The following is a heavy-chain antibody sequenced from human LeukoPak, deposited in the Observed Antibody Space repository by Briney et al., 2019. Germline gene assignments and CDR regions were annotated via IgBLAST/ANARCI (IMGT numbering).Heavy chain of an antibody. D-gene: IGHD6-13*01. Sequence: SETLSFTCAVYGGSFSGYYWSWIRQPPGKGLEWIGEINHSGSTNYNPSLKSRVTISVDTSKNQFSLKLSSVTAADTAVYYCARVSSSWLLRFDPWGQGTLVTVSS. V-gene: IGHV4-34*01. J-gene: IGHJ5*02. CDR3: ARVSSSWLLRFDP. CDR2: INHSGST. CDR1: GGSFSGYY.